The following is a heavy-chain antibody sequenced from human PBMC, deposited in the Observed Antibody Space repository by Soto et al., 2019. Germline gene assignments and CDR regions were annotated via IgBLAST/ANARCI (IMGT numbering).Heavy chain of an antibody. V-gene: IGHV1-8*01. Sequence: ASVKVSCKASGYTFTSYDINWVRQATGQGLEWMGWMNPNSGNTGYAQKFQGRVTMTRNTSISTAYMELSSVTAADTAVYYCARDQEEVLDAFDIWGQGTMVTVS. CDR2: MNPNSGNT. CDR3: ARDQEEVLDAFDI. J-gene: IGHJ3*02. CDR1: GYTFTSYD. D-gene: IGHD2-2*01.